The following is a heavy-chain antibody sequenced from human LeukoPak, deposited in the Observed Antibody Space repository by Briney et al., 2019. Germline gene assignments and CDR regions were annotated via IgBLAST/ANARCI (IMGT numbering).Heavy chain of an antibody. V-gene: IGHV3-21*01. D-gene: IGHD3-10*01. Sequence: GGSLRLSCAASGFTFSSYSMNWVRQAPGKGLEWVSSISSSSSYIYYADSVKGRFTISRDNAKNSLYLQMNSLRAEDTAVYYCARGKGGITMVRGVIIIDYYYYMDVWGKGTTVTVSS. CDR2: ISSSSSYI. CDR1: GFTFSSYS. CDR3: ARGKGGITMVRGVIIIDYYYYMDV. J-gene: IGHJ6*03.